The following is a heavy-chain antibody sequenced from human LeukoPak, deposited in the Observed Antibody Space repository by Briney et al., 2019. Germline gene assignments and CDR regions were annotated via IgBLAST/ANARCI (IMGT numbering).Heavy chain of an antibody. CDR2: INWNSGDR. CDR3: AKDQRWLQLSGAFDI. Sequence: GESLRLSCAASGCSFDDYAMHWGRQAPAKGLEWDSGINWNSGDRDYADSVKGRFTISRDNAKNSLYLQMNSLRAEDTALYYCAKDQRWLQLSGAFDIWGQGTMVTVSS. CDR1: GCSFDDYA. D-gene: IGHD5-24*01. V-gene: IGHV3-9*01. J-gene: IGHJ3*02.